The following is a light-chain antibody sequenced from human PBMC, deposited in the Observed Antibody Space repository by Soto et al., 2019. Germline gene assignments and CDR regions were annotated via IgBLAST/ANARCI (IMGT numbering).Light chain of an antibody. Sequence: EIVVTQSPATLSVSPGERATLSCRASQSVSSNLAWYHQKPGHAPRLLIYGASTRATGIPARFSGSGSGTEFTLTISSLQSVDFAVYFCQQYNNWPPGTFGPGTKVDI. V-gene: IGKV3-15*01. CDR3: QQYNNWPPGT. CDR2: GAS. J-gene: IGKJ3*01. CDR1: QSVSSN.